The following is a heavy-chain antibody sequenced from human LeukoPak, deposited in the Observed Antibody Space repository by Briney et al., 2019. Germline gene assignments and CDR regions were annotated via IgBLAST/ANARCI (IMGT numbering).Heavy chain of an antibody. D-gene: IGHD6-13*01. J-gene: IGHJ6*02. CDR1: GFTFSSYG. CDR2: ISYDGSNK. V-gene: IGHV3-30*18. CDR3: AKLAERTSSSWYYYYYYGMDV. Sequence: GRSLRLSCAASGFTFSSYGMPWVRQAPGKGLEWVAVISYDGSNKYYADSVKGRFTISRDNSKNTLYLQMNSLRAEDTAVYYCAKLAERTSSSWYYYYYYGMDVWGQGTTVTVSS.